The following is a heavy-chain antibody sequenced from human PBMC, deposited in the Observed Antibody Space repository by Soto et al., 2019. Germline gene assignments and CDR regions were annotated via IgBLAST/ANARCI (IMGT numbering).Heavy chain of an antibody. CDR1: GFTFSSYW. D-gene: IGHD6-13*01. V-gene: IGHV3-7*05. J-gene: IGHJ3*02. Sequence: GGSLRLSCAASGFTFSSYWMSWVRQAPGKGLEWVANIKQDGSEKYYVDSVKGRFTISRDNAKNSLYLQMNSLRAEDTAVYYCARRSSSWKDAFDIWGQGTMVTVSS. CDR2: IKQDGSEK. CDR3: ARRSSSWKDAFDI.